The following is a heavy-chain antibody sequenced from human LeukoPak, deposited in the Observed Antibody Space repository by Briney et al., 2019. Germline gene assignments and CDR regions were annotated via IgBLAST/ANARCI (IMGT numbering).Heavy chain of an antibody. CDR3: AKVNYYQPYF. Sequence: GGSLRLSCAASGFTLSSYAMSWVRQAPGKGLEWVSTIDVTTGGSYYADSVKGRFTISRDTFQSTLYLQLNSLRVDDTAIYYCAKVNYYQPYFWGQGTLVTVSS. CDR1: GFTLSSYA. CDR2: IDVTTGGS. V-gene: IGHV3-23*01. J-gene: IGHJ4*02. D-gene: IGHD2-2*01.